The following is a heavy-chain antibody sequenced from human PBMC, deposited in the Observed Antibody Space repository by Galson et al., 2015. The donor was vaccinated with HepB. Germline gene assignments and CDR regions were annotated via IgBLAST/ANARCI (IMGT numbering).Heavy chain of an antibody. D-gene: IGHD2-15*01. V-gene: IGHV3-23*01. Sequence: SLRLSCAASGFTFSSYAMSWVRQAPGKGLEWVSAISGSGGSTYYADSVKGRFTISRDNSKNTLYLQMNSLRAEDTAVYYCAKDHLVGYCSGGSCYPFGYWGQGTLVTVSS. J-gene: IGHJ4*02. CDR3: AKDHLVGYCSGGSCYPFGY. CDR2: ISGSGGST. CDR1: GFTFSSYA.